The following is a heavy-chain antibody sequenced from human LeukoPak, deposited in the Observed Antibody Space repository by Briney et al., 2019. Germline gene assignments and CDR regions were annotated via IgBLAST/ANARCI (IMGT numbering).Heavy chain of an antibody. CDR3: ARDSAGSFDY. V-gene: IGHV4-34*01. J-gene: IGHJ4*02. CDR1: GGSFSDYY. D-gene: IGHD6-25*01. Sequence: KPSETLSLTCAVYGGSFSDYYWSWIRQPPGKGLEWLGEINHSGSTNYNPSLKSRVTISIDTSKNQFSLKLSSVTAADTAVYYCARDSAGSFDYWGQGTLVTVSS. CDR2: INHSGST.